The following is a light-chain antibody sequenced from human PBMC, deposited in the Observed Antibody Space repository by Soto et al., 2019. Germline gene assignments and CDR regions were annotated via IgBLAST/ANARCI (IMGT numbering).Light chain of an antibody. J-gene: IGKJ4*01. Sequence: EIGLTQCPGTLSLSPGERATLSCRASQSVSSSYLAWYQQKPGPAPRLLIYGASSNPTGIPDRFSGGGSATDFILNISSLEPEGVAVYDGHEYGSSPALGGGTKVEIK. V-gene: IGKV3-20*01. CDR1: QSVSSSY. CDR3: HEYGSSPA. CDR2: GAS.